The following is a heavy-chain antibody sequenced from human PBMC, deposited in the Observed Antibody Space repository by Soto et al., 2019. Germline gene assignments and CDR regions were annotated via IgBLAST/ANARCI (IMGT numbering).Heavy chain of an antibody. Sequence: PSETLSLTCAVYGGSFSGYYWTWIRQPPGTGLEWIGEINHSGSTNYNPSIKSRVTISVDTSKNQFSLKLSSVTAADTAVYYCARHVASSSWYRGDYYGMDVWGQGTTVT. CDR2: INHSGST. V-gene: IGHV4-34*01. D-gene: IGHD6-13*01. CDR1: GGSFSGYY. J-gene: IGHJ6*02. CDR3: ARHVASSSWYRGDYYGMDV.